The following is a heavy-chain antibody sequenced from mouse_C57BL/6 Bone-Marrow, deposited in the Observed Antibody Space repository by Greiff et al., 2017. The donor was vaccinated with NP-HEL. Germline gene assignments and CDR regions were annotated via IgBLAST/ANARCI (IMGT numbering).Heavy chain of an antibody. CDR1: GYTFTDYN. CDR2: INPNNGGT. J-gene: IGHJ4*01. Sequence: EVKLMESGPELVKPGASVKIPCKASGYTFTDYNMDWVKQSHGKSLEWIGDINPNNGGTIYNQKFKGKATLTVDKSSSTAYMELRSLTSEDTAVYYCASLITTVVGGYYAMDYWGQGTSVTVSS. D-gene: IGHD1-1*01. V-gene: IGHV1-18*01. CDR3: ASLITTVVGGYYAMDY.